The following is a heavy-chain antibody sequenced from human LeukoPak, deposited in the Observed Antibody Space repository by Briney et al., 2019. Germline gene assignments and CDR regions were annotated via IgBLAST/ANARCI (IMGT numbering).Heavy chain of an antibody. CDR2: IWYDGSNK. V-gene: IGHV3-33*01. J-gene: IGHJ4*02. CDR1: GFTFSSYG. Sequence: GGSLRLSCAASGFTFSSYGMHWVRQAPGKGLGWVAVIWYDGSNKYYADSVKGRFTISRDNSKNTLYLQMNSLRAEDTAVYYCARDMMAFDYWGQGTLVTVSS. D-gene: IGHD3-16*01. CDR3: ARDMMAFDY.